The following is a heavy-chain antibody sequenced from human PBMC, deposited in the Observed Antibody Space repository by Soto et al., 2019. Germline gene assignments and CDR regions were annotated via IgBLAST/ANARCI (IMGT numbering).Heavy chain of an antibody. CDR2: IKQDGSEK. V-gene: IGHV3-7*01. CDR3: ARDVSSQRTYYGMDV. D-gene: IGHD6-13*01. J-gene: IGHJ6*02. Sequence: EVQLVESGGGLVQPGGSLRLSCAASGFTFSSYWMSWVRQAPGKGLEWVANIKQDGSEKYYVDSVKGRFTISRDNAKNSLYLQMNSLRAEDTAVYYCARDVSSQRTYYGMDVWGQGTTVTVSS. CDR1: GFTFSSYW.